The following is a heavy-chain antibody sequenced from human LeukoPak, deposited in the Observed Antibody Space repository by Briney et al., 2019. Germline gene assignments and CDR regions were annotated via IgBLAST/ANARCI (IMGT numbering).Heavy chain of an antibody. V-gene: IGHV4-31*03. Sequence: SQTLSLTRTVSSGSISSGGYYWSWIRHHPGKGLEWIGYIYYSGTTYYNPSLKSRVTISVHTSKNQFSLQLTSVTAADTAVYYCARYCSTATCYDGAFDPWGQGTLVTVSS. D-gene: IGHD2-2*01. CDR3: ARYCSTATCYDGAFDP. CDR1: SGSISSGGYY. CDR2: IYYSGTT. J-gene: IGHJ5*02.